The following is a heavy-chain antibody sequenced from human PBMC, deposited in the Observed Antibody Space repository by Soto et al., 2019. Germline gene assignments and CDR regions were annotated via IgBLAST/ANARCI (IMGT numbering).Heavy chain of an antibody. V-gene: IGHV4-4*02. Sequence: SETLSLTCGVSGGTVASSHWWSWVRQSPGRGLERIGNVYHTGDTNFNPSLQSRVTFSVDKSNNKFSLRLTSVTAADTAVYFCAREIVTAGGNNYFDPWGPGTLVTVSS. CDR3: AREIVTAGGNNYFDP. CDR2: VYHTGDT. J-gene: IGHJ5*02. D-gene: IGHD2-21*02. CDR1: GGTVASSHW.